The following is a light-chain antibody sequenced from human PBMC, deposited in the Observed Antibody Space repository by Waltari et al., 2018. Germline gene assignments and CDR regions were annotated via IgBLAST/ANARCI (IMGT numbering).Light chain of an antibody. CDR1: DSDIGSYKY. J-gene: IGLJ2*01. Sequence: SALTQPASVSGSPGESITISCTGTDSDIGSYKYVSWYQQYPGKAPKLLIYDVYARLSGVSNRFSGSKSVNTASLTISGLQAEDEAEYFCSSYTSISTVIFGGGTKVSVL. CDR3: SSYTSISTVI. CDR2: DVY. V-gene: IGLV2-14*01.